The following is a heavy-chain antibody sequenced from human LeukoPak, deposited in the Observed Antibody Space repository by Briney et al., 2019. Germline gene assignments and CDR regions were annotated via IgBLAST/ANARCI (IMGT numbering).Heavy chain of an antibody. D-gene: IGHD2/OR15-2a*01. J-gene: IGHJ4*02. CDR3: ARQISYY. CDR1: GYTFTDYY. Sequence: ASVKLSCTASGYTFTDYYVHSVRQAPGQRLEWMGSINSNSGATNYAQNFQGRVTMTRDTSISTAYIELSRLTSDDTAVYYCARQISYYWGQGTLVTVSS. CDR2: INSNSGAT. V-gene: IGHV1-2*02.